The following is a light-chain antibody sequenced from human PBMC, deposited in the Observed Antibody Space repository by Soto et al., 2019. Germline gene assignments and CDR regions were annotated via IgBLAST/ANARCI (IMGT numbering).Light chain of an antibody. CDR1: QGIRTD. CDR2: GAS. V-gene: IGKV1-6*01. J-gene: IGKJ1*01. Sequence: AVQLTQSPSSLAASVGDRVTITCRASQGIRTDFGWYQQKPGKAPKVLIFGASTLQSGVPSRFSGSGSGTDFILTISSLQPEDFATYYCLQDYSYPRTFGQGTKVDNK. CDR3: LQDYSYPRT.